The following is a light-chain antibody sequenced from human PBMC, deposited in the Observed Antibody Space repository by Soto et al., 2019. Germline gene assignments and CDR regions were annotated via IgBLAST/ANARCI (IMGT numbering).Light chain of an antibody. V-gene: IGLV2-11*01. CDR2: DVS. CDR3: CSYAGSYTDV. J-gene: IGLJ1*01. CDR1: SSDVGGYNY. Sequence: QSVLTQPRSVSGSPGQSFTISCTGTSSDVGGYNYVSWYQQHPGKAPKLMIYDVSKRPSGVPDRFSGSKSGNTASLTISGLQAEDEADYYCCSYAGSYTDVFGTGTKLTVL.